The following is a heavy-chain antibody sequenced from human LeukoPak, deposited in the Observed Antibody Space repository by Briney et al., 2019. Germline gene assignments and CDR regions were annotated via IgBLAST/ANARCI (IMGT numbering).Heavy chain of an antibody. D-gene: IGHD3-10*01. J-gene: IGHJ4*02. CDR3: ATRITLVRGVMLGGDY. CDR1: GFTFSSYW. V-gene: IGHV3-23*01. CDR2: ISGSGGST. Sequence: GGSLRLSCAASGFTFSSYWMTWVRQAPGKGLEWVSAISGSGGSTYYADSVKGRFTISKDNSKNTLYLQMNTLRAEDTAVYYCATRITLVRGVMLGGDYWGQGTLVTVFS.